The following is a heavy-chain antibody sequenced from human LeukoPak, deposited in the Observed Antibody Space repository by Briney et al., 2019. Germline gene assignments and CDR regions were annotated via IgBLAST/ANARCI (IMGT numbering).Heavy chain of an antibody. D-gene: IGHD1-26*01. CDR1: GGSISSSSYY. CDR3: ARVPLIVGATDAFDI. V-gene: IGHV4-39*07. J-gene: IGHJ3*02. Sequence: PSETLSLTCTVSGGSISSSSYYWGWIRQPPGKGLEWIGRIYYSGSTYYNPSLKSRVTISVDTSKNQFSLKLSSVTAADTAVYYCARVPLIVGATDAFDIWGQGTMVTVSS. CDR2: IYYSGST.